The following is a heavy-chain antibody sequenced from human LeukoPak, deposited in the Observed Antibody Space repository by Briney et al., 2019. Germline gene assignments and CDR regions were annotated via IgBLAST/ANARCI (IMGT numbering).Heavy chain of an antibody. CDR1: GGSINNYY. V-gene: IGHV4-59*01. J-gene: IGHJ6*03. CDR2: IYYSGST. Sequence: PSETLSLTCSVSGGSINNYYWTWIRQPPGKGLEWIGYIYYSGSTNYNPSLKSRVTIPVDTSKNQFSLSLSSVTAADTAAYYCARVGYASYYYYMDVWGKGTTVTISS. CDR3: ARVGYASYYYYMDV. D-gene: IGHD5-18*01.